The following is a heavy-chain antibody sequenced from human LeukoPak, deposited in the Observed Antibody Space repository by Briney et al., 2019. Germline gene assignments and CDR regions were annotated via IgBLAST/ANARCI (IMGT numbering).Heavy chain of an antibody. CDR2: IWYDGNNK. Sequence: GRSLRLSCAASGFTFRSHGIHWVRQAPGKGLEWVAVIWYDGNNKYYADSVKGRFTISRDNSKNTLYLQMNSLRADDTAVYYCARGGHYYDSNSHLDYWGQGTLVTVSS. V-gene: IGHV3-33*01. CDR1: GFTFRSHG. CDR3: ARGGHYYDSNSHLDY. J-gene: IGHJ4*02. D-gene: IGHD3-22*01.